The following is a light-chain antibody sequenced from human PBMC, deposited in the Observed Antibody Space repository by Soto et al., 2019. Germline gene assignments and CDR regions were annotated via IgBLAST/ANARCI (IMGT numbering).Light chain of an antibody. CDR1: QGISNY. J-gene: IGKJ4*01. CDR3: QKYTNVPA. Sequence: DLPMTQSPSSLSASVGDRVTITCRASQGISNYLAWYQQIPGKVPKLLISAASTLQSGVPSRFSGSGSGTDFTLTISSLQPEDVATYYCQKYTNVPAFGGGTKVEIK. CDR2: AAS. V-gene: IGKV1-27*01.